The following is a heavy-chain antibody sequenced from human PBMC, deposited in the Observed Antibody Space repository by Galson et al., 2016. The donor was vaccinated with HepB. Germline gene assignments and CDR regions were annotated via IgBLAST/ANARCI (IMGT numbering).Heavy chain of an antibody. J-gene: IGHJ6*04. CDR1: GGSISSSSYY. CDR3: ARAYSSGWTGNYYGMDV. Sequence: ETLSLTCIVSGGSISSSSYYWGWVRQPPGKGLAWIGSIYYSGTTYYNPSLKSRVTISVDTSKNQFSLKLSSVTAADTAVYYCARAYSSGWTGNYYGMDVWGKGTTVTVSS. CDR2: IYYSGTT. V-gene: IGHV4-39*01. D-gene: IGHD6-19*01.